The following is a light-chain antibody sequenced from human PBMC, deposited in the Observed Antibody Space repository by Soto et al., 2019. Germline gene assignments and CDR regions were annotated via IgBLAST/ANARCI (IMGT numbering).Light chain of an antibody. CDR2: GAS. CDR1: QSVSRN. CDR3: QQYNNWPRT. V-gene: IGKV3-15*01. Sequence: EIVMTQSPATLSVSPGERATLSCRASQSVSRNLAWYQQKPGQAPRLLIYGASTRDTGIPPRFSGSGSGTEFTLTISSLQSEDFAVYYCQQYNNWPRTFGQGTKVEIK. J-gene: IGKJ1*01.